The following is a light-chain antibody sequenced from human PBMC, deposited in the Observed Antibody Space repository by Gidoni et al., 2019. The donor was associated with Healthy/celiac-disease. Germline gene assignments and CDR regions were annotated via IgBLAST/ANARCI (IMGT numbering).Light chain of an antibody. V-gene: IGKV1-9*01. CDR2: AAS. J-gene: IGKJ2*01. Sequence: DIQLTQSPSFLSASVGDRVTINCRSSQGISSYLAWYQQKPGKDPKLLIYAASTLQSGVPSRFSGSGSGTEFTLTISSLQPEDFATYYCQQLNSYPPTFXQXTKLEIK. CDR3: QQLNSYPPT. CDR1: QGISSY.